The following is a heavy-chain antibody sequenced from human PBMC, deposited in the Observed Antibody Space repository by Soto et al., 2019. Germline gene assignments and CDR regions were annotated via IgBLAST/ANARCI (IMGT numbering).Heavy chain of an antibody. J-gene: IGHJ4*02. CDR3: AKGGIRFLEWLIYGY. CDR2: ISCSSGSI. D-gene: IGHD3-3*01. CDR1: GFTFDDYA. V-gene: IGHV3-9*01. Sequence: GGSLRLSCAASGFTFDDYAMHWVRQAPGKGLEWVSGISCSSGSIGYADSVKGRFTISRDNSKNTLYLQMNSLRAEDTAVYYCAKGGIRFLEWLIYGYWGQGTLVTVSS.